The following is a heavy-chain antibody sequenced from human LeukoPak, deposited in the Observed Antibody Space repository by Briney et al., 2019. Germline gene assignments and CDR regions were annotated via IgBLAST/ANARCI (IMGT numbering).Heavy chain of an antibody. CDR3: TRDAAYGYDRFDY. V-gene: IGHV3-7*01. D-gene: IGHD5-18*01. Sequence: GGSLRLSCAASQFIFSNYWMAWVRQAPGKGLEWVANIKEDGSDKNYADSVKGRFTISRDNAENSLYLQMNSLSAEDTAVYYCTRDAAYGYDRFDYWGRGTQVTVSS. CDR2: IKEDGSDK. CDR1: QFIFSNYW. J-gene: IGHJ4*02.